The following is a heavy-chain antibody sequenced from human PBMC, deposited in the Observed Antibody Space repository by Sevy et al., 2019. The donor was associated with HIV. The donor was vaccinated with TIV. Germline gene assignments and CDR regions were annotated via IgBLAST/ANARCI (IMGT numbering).Heavy chain of an antibody. CDR1: GFTFRSYE. CDR2: ISSSGSII. D-gene: IGHD3-22*01. Sequence: EGSLRLSCEASGFTFRSYEMNWVRQAPGKELEWVSYISSSGSIIYYADSVKGRFTISRDNAKNSLYMQMNRLTAEDTAVYYCARVDANYDKGFDTWGQGTLVTVSS. V-gene: IGHV3-48*03. J-gene: IGHJ5*02. CDR3: ARVDANYDKGFDT.